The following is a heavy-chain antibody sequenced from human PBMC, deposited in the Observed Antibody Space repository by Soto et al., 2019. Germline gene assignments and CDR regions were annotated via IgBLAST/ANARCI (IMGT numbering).Heavy chain of an antibody. CDR1: GGSISSSSYY. CDR2: IYYSGST. Sequence: QLQLQESGPGLVKPSETLSLTCTVSGGSISSSSYYWGWIRQPPGKGLEWIGRIYYSGSTYYNPSLKSRVTISVDTSKNQFSLKLSSVTAADTAVYYCARGGYCSSTSCYTRYYYYYMDVWGKGTTVTVSS. D-gene: IGHD2-2*02. V-gene: IGHV4-39*01. CDR3: ARGGYCSSTSCYTRYYYYYMDV. J-gene: IGHJ6*03.